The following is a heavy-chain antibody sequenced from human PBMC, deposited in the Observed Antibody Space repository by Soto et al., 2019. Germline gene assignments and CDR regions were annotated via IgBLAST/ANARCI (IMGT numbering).Heavy chain of an antibody. CDR3: ARALTARGPPISY. CDR1: GGSISSSSYY. D-gene: IGHD6-25*01. J-gene: IGHJ4*02. Sequence: PSETLSLTCTVSGGSISSSSYYRGWIRQPPGKGLEWIGSIYYSGSTYYNPSLKSRVTISVDTSKNQFSLKLSSVTAADTAVYYCARALTARGPPISYWGQGTLVTVSS. CDR2: IYYSGST. V-gene: IGHV4-39*01.